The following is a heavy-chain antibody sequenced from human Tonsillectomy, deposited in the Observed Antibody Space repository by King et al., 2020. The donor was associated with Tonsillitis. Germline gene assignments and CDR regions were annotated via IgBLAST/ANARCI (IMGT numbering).Heavy chain of an antibody. CDR2: IRSRSDGGTA. CDR3: TTEKPLDY. J-gene: IGHJ4*02. CDR1: GFSFSDAW. Sequence: VQLVESGGGLVKPGGSLRLSCAAPGFSFSDAWMNWVRQAPGKGLEWVGRIRSRSDGGTADYAAPVKGRFTISRDNSKNTLYLQMNSLKTEDIAVYYCTTEKPLDYWGQGTLVTVSS. V-gene: IGHV3-15*01.